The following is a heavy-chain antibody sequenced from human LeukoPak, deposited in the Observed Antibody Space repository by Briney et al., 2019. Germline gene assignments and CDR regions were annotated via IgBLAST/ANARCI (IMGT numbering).Heavy chain of an antibody. J-gene: IGHJ4*02. V-gene: IGHV3-13*01. CDR1: GFTFSSYD. CDR3: ARGAETGFDY. Sequence: GGSLRLSCAASGFTFSSYDMHWVRQATGKGPEWVSSIGTGDDTYYVGSVKGRFTISRENAKNSLYLQMNSLRTGDTAVYYCARGAETGFDYWGQGILVTVSS. CDR2: IGTGDDT. D-gene: IGHD1-14*01.